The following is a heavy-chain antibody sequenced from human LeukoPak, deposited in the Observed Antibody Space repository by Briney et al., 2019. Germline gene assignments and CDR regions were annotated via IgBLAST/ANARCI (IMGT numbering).Heavy chain of an antibody. CDR2: ISSSSTYI. V-gene: IGHV3-11*06. CDR1: GFSFSDSY. CDR3: ARAEVGSYYYDSSGYYHH. D-gene: IGHD3-22*01. Sequence: GGSLRLSCAASGFSFSDSYMSWIRQAPGKGLEWVSYISSSSTYINYADSVKGRFTISRDNAKNSLYLQMNSLRAEDTAVYYCARAEVGSYYYDSSGYYHHWGQGTLVTVSS. J-gene: IGHJ5*02.